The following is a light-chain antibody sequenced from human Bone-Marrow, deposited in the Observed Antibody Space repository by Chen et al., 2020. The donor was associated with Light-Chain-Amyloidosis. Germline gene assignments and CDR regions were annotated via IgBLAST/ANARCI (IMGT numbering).Light chain of an antibody. V-gene: IGLV3-21*02. CDR2: DDS. Sequence: SYVLTQPSSVSVAPGQTATIACGGNNIGSTSVHWYQQTPGQAPLLVVYDDSDRPSGIPERLSGCNAGNTATRAVSRVEAGDEADYCGQVCDRSNGRPVFGGGTKLTVL. CDR1: NIGSTS. CDR3: QVCDRSNGRPV. J-gene: IGLJ3*02.